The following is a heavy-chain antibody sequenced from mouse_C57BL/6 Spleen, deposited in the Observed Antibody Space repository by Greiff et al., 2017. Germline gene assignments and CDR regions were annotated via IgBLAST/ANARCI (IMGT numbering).Heavy chain of an antibody. V-gene: IGHV5-4*01. CDR2: ISDGGSYT. CDR3: ARDRDYYGSSYVAY. Sequence: EVNVVESGGGLVKPGGSLKLSCAASGFTFSSYAMSWVRQTPEKRLEWVATISDGGSYTYYPDNVKGRFTISRDNAENNLYLQMSHLKSEDTAMYSCARDRDYYGSSYVAYWGQGTLVTVSA. CDR1: GFTFSSYA. D-gene: IGHD1-1*01. J-gene: IGHJ3*01.